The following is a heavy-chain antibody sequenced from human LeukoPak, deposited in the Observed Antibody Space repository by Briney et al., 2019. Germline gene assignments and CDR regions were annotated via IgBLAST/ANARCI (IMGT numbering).Heavy chain of an antibody. Sequence: PGGSLRLSCVASGFSFSSFWMHWVRQGPGKGLEWVSRINTDGSSTTYADSVKGRFTISRDNAKNTLYLQMNSLRAEDTAVYYCARPSRAVAGSYYYYCMHVWGKGTTVTVSS. CDR2: INTDGSST. CDR1: GFSFSSFW. V-gene: IGHV3-74*01. CDR3: ARPSRAVAGSYYYYCMHV. J-gene: IGHJ6*03. D-gene: IGHD6-19*01.